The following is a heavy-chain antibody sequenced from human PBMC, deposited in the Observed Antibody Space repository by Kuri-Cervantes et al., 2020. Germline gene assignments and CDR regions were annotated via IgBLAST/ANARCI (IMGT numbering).Heavy chain of an antibody. D-gene: IGHD1-26*01. J-gene: IGHJ4*02. CDR1: GFTFSSYS. CDR3: ARDSGNYLQRSREGDFDY. Sequence: GGSLRLSCAASGFTFSSYSMNWVRQAPGKGLEWVSYISSSSSTIYYADSVKGRFTISRDNAKNSLYLQMNSLRAEDTAVYYCARDSGNYLQRSREGDFDYWGQGTLVTVSS. CDR2: ISSSSSTI. V-gene: IGHV3-48*04.